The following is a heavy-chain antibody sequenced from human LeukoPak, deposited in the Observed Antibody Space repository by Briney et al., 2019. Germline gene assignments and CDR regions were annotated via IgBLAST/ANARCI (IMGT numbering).Heavy chain of an antibody. Sequence: GGSLRLSCAASGFTFSSTSMSWVRQAPGKGLEWVSAVNGGGNTWYAGSVKGRFTISRDNSKNTLYLQMNSLRAEDTAIYYCAKERQAGDFTSDYWGLGTLVTVSS. CDR1: GFTFSSTS. D-gene: IGHD4-17*01. CDR2: VNGGGNT. J-gene: IGHJ4*02. CDR3: AKERQAGDFTSDY. V-gene: IGHV3-23*01.